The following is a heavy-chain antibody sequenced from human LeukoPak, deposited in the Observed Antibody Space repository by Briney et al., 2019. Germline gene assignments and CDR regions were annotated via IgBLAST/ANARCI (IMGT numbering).Heavy chain of an antibody. CDR2: INPNSGGT. CDR1: GYTFTGYY. J-gene: IGHJ4*02. Sequence: ASVKVSCKASGYTFTGYYMHWVRQAPGQGLEWMGWINPNSGGTNYAQKFQGRVTMTRDTSISTAYMELSRLRSDDTAVYYCARVADAAMVSLDYWGQGTLVTVSS. V-gene: IGHV1-2*02. CDR3: ARVADAAMVSLDY. D-gene: IGHD5-18*01.